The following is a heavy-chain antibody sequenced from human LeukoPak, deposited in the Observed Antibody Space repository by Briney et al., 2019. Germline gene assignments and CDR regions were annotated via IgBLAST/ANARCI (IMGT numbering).Heavy chain of an antibody. Sequence: GRSLRLSCAASGFTFSSYGMHWVRQAPGKGLEWVATMSFDVNNKYYADSVRGRFTISRDNSKNTLYLQMNSLRAEDTAVHSCARGYCTSSSCYNDYWGQGTLVTVSS. V-gene: IGHV3-30*19. CDR2: MSFDVNNK. D-gene: IGHD2-2*02. CDR3: ARGYCTSSSCYNDY. CDR1: GFTFSSYG. J-gene: IGHJ4*02.